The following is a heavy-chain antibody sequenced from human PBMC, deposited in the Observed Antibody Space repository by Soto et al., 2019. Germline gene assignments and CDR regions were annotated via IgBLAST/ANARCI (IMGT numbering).Heavy chain of an antibody. V-gene: IGHV3-74*01. CDR3: AREYYGLLTGYYTDY. D-gene: IGHD3-9*01. CDR2: ISGDGVTT. J-gene: IGHJ4*02. CDR1: GFPFSSYW. Sequence: EVQLVESGGDLVQRGGSLRLSCAASGFPFSSYWMHWVRHTPGKGLDWVARISGDGVTTYYADSVTGRFTVSRDNAKNTLSLQIGGLRAEDTAVYYCAREYYGLLTGYYTDYWGQGTLVSVSS.